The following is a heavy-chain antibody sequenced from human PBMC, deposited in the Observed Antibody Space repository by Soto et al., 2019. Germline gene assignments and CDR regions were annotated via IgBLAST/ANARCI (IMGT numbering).Heavy chain of an antibody. D-gene: IGHD3-3*01. V-gene: IGHV2-26*01. CDR2: IFSNDEK. CDR3: ARIQLASPSVEGVVGYMDV. J-gene: IGHJ6*03. Sequence: QVTLKESGPVLVKPTETLTLTCTVSGFSLSNARMGVSWIRQPPGKALEWLAHIFSNDEKSYSTSLKSRLTISKDPSKSQVVLTRTNTDPEDTATYHCARIQLASPSVEGVVGYMDVWGKGTTVTVSS. CDR1: GFSLSNARMG.